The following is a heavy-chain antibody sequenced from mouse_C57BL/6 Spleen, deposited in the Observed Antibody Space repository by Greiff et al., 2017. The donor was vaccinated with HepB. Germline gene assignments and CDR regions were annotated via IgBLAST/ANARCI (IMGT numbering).Heavy chain of an antibody. J-gene: IGHJ1*03. CDR3: ARVKGGIYYDYDQGWYFDV. D-gene: IGHD2-4*01. CDR1: GYSITSDY. CDR2: ISYSGST. V-gene: IGHV3-8*01. Sequence: VQLKESGPGLAKPSQTLSLTCSVTGYSITSDYWNWIRKFPGNKLEYMGYISYSGSTYYNPSLKSRISITRDTSKNQYYLQLNSVTTEDTATYYCARVKGGIYYDYDQGWYFDVWGTGTTVTVSS.